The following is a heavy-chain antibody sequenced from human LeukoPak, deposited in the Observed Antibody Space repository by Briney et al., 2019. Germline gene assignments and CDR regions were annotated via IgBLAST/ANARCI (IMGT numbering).Heavy chain of an antibody. CDR3: ARDCSRNGYYCY. CDR1: VYTFTDYG. V-gene: IGHV1-18*01. Sequence: GASVKVSCKASVYTFTDYGISWVRQAPGQGLEWMGWISTYNDNTNYAQKLQGRVAMTTDTTTSTAYMELRSLRSDDTAVYYCARDCSRNGYYCYWGQGTLVTVS. J-gene: IGHJ4*02. CDR2: ISTYNDNT. D-gene: IGHD3-22*01.